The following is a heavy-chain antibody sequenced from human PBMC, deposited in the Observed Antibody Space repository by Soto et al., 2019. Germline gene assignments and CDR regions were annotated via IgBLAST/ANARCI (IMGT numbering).Heavy chain of an antibody. CDR2: IDSAGDA. CDR1: GFTFSSHD. Sequence: PGGSLRLSCAASGFTFSSHDMHWVRQVTGKGLEWVSGIDSAGDAKYPASVKGRFTISRENAKNSLHLQMNSLRAGDTAVYYCARGGIRGVSWSWFDTWGPGTLVTVSS. J-gene: IGHJ5*02. V-gene: IGHV3-13*01. CDR3: ARGGIRGVSWSWFDT. D-gene: IGHD3-10*01.